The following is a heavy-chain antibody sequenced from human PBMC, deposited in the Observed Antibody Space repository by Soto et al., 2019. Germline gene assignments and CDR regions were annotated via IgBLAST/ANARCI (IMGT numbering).Heavy chain of an antibody. CDR1: GFSFAGYA. V-gene: IGHV3-23*01. J-gene: IGHJ4*02. CDR2: ISGGSGST. D-gene: IGHD3-3*01. CDR3: AKTENFNGYYTAFDY. Sequence: EVQLSESGGGLVQPGDSLRLSCAASGFSFAGYAVTWVRQAPGKGLEWVAAISGGSGSTYYADSVKGRFTISRDNSRYPLYLQMNSLTAGDAAVYYCAKTENFNGYYTAFDYWGRGARVTVSS.